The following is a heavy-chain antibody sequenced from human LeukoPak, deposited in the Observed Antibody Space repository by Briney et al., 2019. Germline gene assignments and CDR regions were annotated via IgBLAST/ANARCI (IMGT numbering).Heavy chain of an antibody. J-gene: IGHJ3*02. CDR2: IWYDGSNK. D-gene: IGHD4-11*01. CDR1: GFIFSSYG. V-gene: IGHV3-33*01. CDR3: ARRGGPVTDDAFDI. Sequence: GGSLRLSCAASGFIFSSYGMHWVRQAPGKGLEWVAVIWYDGSNKYYADSVKGRFTISRDNSKNTLYLQMNSLRAEDTAVYYCARRGGPVTDDAFDIWGQGTMVTVSS.